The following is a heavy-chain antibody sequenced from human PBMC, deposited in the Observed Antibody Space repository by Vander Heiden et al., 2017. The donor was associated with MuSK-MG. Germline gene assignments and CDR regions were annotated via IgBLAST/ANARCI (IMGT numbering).Heavy chain of an antibody. V-gene: IGHV1-2*02. CDR1: GYTFTDYY. J-gene: IGHJ4*02. CDR2: MNPKSGGA. CDR3: GRVEWLVKIVADY. D-gene: IGHD6-19*01. Sequence: AEVRQPGASVKLSCKTSGYTFTDYYIHWVRQAPGQGLEWMGWMNPKSGGAKFSPRFQDRVTMTRDRSITTAYMELSSLRSDDTAVYDCGRVEWLVKIVADYWGQGTLVTVSS.